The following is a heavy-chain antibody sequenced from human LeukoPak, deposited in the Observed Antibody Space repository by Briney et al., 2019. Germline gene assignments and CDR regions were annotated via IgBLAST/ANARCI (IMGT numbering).Heavy chain of an antibody. V-gene: IGHV4-30-4*01. CDR2: IYYSGST. Sequence: SETLSLTCTVSGGSISSGDYYWSWIRQPPGKGLEWIGYIYYSGSTYHNPSLKSRVTISVDTSKNQFSLKLSSVTAADTAVYYCARGGMTFHNWFDPWGQGTLVTVSS. CDR1: GGSISSGDYY. D-gene: IGHD2/OR15-2a*01. CDR3: ARGGMTFHNWFDP. J-gene: IGHJ5*02.